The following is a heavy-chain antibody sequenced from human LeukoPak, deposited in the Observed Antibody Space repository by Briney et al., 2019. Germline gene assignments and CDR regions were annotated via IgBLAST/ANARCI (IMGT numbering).Heavy chain of an antibody. CDR1: GFTVSSNY. Sequence: GGSLRLSCAASGFTVSSNYMSWVRQAPGKGLEWVSVIYSGGSTYYADSVKGRFTISRDNSKNTLYLQMNSLRAEDTAVYYCAKEGDTAMDTLFFDYWGQGTLVTVSS. CDR3: AKEGDTAMDTLFFDY. D-gene: IGHD5-18*01. J-gene: IGHJ4*02. V-gene: IGHV3-66*01. CDR2: IYSGGST.